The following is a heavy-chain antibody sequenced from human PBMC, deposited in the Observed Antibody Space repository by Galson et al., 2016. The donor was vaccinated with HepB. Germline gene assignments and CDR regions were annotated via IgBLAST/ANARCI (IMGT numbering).Heavy chain of an antibody. V-gene: IGHV4-59*01. CDR1: GGSISNNY. Sequence: TLSLTCTVSGGSISNNYWSWVRQPPGKGLEWIAYIHYSGSTNYNPSLKSRVTISVDTSKNQLSLKLTSVTAADTAVYYCARVPPDSSGWYYFEYWGQGTLVTVSS. CDR2: IHYSGST. J-gene: IGHJ4*02. CDR3: ARVPPDSSGWYYFEY. D-gene: IGHD6-19*01.